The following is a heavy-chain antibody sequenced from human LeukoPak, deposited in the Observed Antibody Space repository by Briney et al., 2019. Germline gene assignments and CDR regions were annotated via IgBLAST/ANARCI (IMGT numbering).Heavy chain of an antibody. CDR1: GGSISPYY. Sequence: SETLSLTCTVSGGSISPYYWSWLWQTPGKGLEWIGYILYSGTTTNYNPSLKSRVTISVDTSKNQFSLKLSSVTAADTAVYYCARVGDWNDLVYWGQGTLVTVSS. V-gene: IGHV4-59*01. CDR2: ILYSGTT. D-gene: IGHD1-1*01. J-gene: IGHJ4*02. CDR3: ARVGDWNDLVY.